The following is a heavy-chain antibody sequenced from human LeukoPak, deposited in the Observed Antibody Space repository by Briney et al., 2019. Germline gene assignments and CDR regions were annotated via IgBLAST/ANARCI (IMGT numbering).Heavy chain of an antibody. V-gene: IGHV4-59*01. D-gene: IGHD4-17*01. J-gene: IGHJ4*02. CDR2: IYYSGST. CDR3: ARGSYYGDETANFDY. Sequence: SETLSLTCTVSGGSISSYYWSWIRQPPGKGLEWIGYIYYSGSTNYNPSLKSRVTISVDTSKNQFSLKLSSVTAADTAVYYCARGSYYGDETANFDYWGQGTLVTVSS. CDR1: GGSISSYY.